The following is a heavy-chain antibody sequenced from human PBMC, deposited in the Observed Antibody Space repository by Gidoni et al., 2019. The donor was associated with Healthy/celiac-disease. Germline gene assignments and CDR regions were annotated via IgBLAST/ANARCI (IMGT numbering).Heavy chain of an antibody. Sequence: VSGISWNSGSIGYADSVKGRFTISRDNAKNSLYLQMNSLRAEDTALYYCPKEGYDSSGYYYVGGYFDLLGRGTLVTVSS. D-gene: IGHD3-22*01. V-gene: IGHV3-9*01. J-gene: IGHJ2*01. CDR3: PKEGYDSSGYYYVGGYFDL. CDR2: ISWNSGSI.